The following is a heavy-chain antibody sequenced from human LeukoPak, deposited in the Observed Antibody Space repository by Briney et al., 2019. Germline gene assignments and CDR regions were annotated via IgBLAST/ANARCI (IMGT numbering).Heavy chain of an antibody. CDR1: GFGFGDHG. Sequence: PGGSLRLSCSASGFGFGDHGMSWVRQVPGKGLEWVSGINWSGGSTGYADPVRGRFTNSRDNAKNSLYLQMDSLTAEDTALYYCARAPITSPFYFDHWGQGTLVTVSS. V-gene: IGHV3-20*04. CDR2: INWSGGST. CDR3: ARAPITSPFYFDH. D-gene: IGHD2-2*01. J-gene: IGHJ4*02.